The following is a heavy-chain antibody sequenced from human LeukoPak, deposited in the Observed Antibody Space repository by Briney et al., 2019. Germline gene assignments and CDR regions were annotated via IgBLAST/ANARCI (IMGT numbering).Heavy chain of an antibody. D-gene: IGHD2/OR15-2a*01. CDR1: GFTFSDYY. Sequence: GGSLRLSCAASGFTFSDYYMSWIRQAPGKGLEWVSYISSSSSSYIYYADSVKGRFTISRDNAKNSLYLQMNSLRAEDTAVYYCARDFFSERGSPVWGQGTLVTVSS. CDR2: ISSSSSSYI. CDR3: ARDFFSERGSPV. J-gene: IGHJ4*02. V-gene: IGHV3-11*06.